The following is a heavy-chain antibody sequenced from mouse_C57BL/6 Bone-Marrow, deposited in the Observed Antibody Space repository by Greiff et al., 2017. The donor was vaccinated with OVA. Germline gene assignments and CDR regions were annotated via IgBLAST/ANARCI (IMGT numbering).Heavy chain of an antibody. CDR1: GYTFPSYT. CDR3: TRGYYFDY. J-gene: IGHJ2*01. CDR2: IAPTNDYT. V-gene: IGHV1-4*01. Sequence: QVQLQQSGAELARPGASVKLSCKASGYTFPSYTIHWVNQRPGQGLEWIGYIAPTNDYTNYNQKFKGKATLTADKSSSTAYMQLSSLTSEDSAVYYCTRGYYFDYWGQGTTLTVSS.